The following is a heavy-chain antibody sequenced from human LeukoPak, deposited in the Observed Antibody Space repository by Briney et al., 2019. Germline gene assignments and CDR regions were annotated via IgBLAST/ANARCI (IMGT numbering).Heavy chain of an antibody. Sequence: GGSLRLSRVGSEITFSSYTMNWVREAPGRGLEWVSSIRSSGSHTYYAVSVKGRFTISRDNAKNSLYLQMNSLRAEDTAVYYCATDAPGYYYGMDVWGQGTTVTVSS. J-gene: IGHJ6*02. CDR2: IRSSGSHT. CDR3: ATDAPGYYYGMDV. V-gene: IGHV3-21*01. CDR1: EITFSSYT.